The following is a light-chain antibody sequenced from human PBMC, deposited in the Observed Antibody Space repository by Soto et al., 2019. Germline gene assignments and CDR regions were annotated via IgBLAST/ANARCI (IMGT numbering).Light chain of an antibody. CDR3: QQYGSSRFT. J-gene: IGKJ3*01. CDR1: QSVSSSY. V-gene: IGKV3-20*01. Sequence: EIVLTQSPGTLSLSPGERATLSCRASQSVSSSYLAWYQQKPGQAPRLLIYGASSRATVIPDRFSGSRSGTDFTLTIISLEPEEFAVYYCQQYGSSRFTFGPGTKVDIK. CDR2: GAS.